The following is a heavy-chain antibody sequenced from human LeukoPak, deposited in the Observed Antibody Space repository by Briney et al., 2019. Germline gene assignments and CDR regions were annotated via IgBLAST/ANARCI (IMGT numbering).Heavy chain of an antibody. D-gene: IGHD2/OR15-2a*01. J-gene: IGHJ4*02. CDR2: ISYDGSNK. CDR3: ALLQGKRTFDY. V-gene: IGHV3-30*03. Sequence: SGGSLRLSCAASGFTFSSYGMHWVRQAPGKGLEWVAVISYDGSNKYYADSVKGRFTISRDNSKNTLYLQMNSLRAEDTAVYYCALLQGKRTFDYWGQGTLVTVSS. CDR1: GFTFSSYG.